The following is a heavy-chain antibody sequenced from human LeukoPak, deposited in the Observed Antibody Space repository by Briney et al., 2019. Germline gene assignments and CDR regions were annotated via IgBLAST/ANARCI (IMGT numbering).Heavy chain of an antibody. D-gene: IGHD1-26*01. CDR3: ARAQGSYYHYYMDV. J-gene: IGHJ6*03. Sequence: GASVKVSCKASGYTFTSYYMHWVRQAPGQGLEWMGIINPSGGSPNYAQKFQGRVTMTRDMSTSTVNMELSSLRSEDTAVYYCARAQGSYYHYYMDVWGKGTTVTVSS. CDR2: INPSGGSP. V-gene: IGHV1-46*01. CDR1: GYTFTSYY.